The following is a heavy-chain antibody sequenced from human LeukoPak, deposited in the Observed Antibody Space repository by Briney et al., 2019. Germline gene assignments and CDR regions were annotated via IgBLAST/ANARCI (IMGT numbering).Heavy chain of an antibody. V-gene: IGHV1-46*01. CDR2: IHPSGGST. D-gene: IGHD3-22*01. Sequence: ASVKASCKASRHTFTSYYMHWVRQSPGQRLECMGIIHPSGGSTSYAQKFQGRVTMTRDMSTSTVYMELSSLRSEDTAVYYCARGSNFNYYDSSGPHGYFDYWGQGTLVTVSS. CDR1: RHTFTSYY. CDR3: ARGSNFNYYDSSGPHGYFDY. J-gene: IGHJ4*02.